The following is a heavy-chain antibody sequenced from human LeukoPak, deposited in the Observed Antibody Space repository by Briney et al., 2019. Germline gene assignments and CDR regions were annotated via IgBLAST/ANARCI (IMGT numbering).Heavy chain of an antibody. CDR2: ISYDGSNK. CDR3: ARDSLGDPTYYFDY. V-gene: IGHV3-30*04. CDR1: GFTFSSYA. D-gene: IGHD3-10*01. Sequence: PGGSLRLSCAASGFTFSSYAMHWVRLAPGKGLEWVAVISYDGSNKYYADSVKGRFTISRDNSKNTLYLQMNSLRAEDTAVYYCARDSLGDPTYYFDYWGQGTLVTVSS. J-gene: IGHJ4*02.